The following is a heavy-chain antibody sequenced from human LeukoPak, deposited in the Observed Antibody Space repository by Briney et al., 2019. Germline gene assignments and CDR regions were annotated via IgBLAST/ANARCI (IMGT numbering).Heavy chain of an antibody. Sequence: SETLSLTCAVDGGSFSGYYWSWIRQPPGKGLEWIGEINHSGSTNYNPSLKSRVTISVDTSKNQFSLKLSSVTAADTAVYYCARPRGFWSGHDAFDIWGQGTMVTVSS. CDR2: INHSGST. V-gene: IGHV4-34*01. CDR1: GGSFSGYY. D-gene: IGHD3-3*01. J-gene: IGHJ3*02. CDR3: ARPRGFWSGHDAFDI.